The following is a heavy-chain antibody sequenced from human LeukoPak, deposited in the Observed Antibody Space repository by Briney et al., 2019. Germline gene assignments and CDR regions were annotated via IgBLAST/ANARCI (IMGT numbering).Heavy chain of an antibody. CDR1: GGSISSYY. Sequence: SETLSLTYTVSGGSISSYYWGWIRQPPGRGLEWIGYIYYSGSTNYNPSLKSRVTISVDTSKNQFSLKLSSVTAADTAVYYCARTGDDFWSGRWAPASNWFDPWGQGTLVTVSS. CDR2: IYYSGST. D-gene: IGHD3-3*01. V-gene: IGHV4-59*01. CDR3: ARTGDDFWSGRWAPASNWFDP. J-gene: IGHJ5*02.